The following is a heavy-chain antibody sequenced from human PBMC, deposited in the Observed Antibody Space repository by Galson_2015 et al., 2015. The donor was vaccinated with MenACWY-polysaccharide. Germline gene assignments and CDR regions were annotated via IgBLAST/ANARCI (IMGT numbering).Heavy chain of an antibody. J-gene: IGHJ3*01. Sequence: SLRLSCAASGFTFSSYWMHWVRQAPGEGLAWVSRINTDGSSTSYADSVKGRFTVSRDNAKNTVYLQMNSLRAEDTAVYYCARDPHRGAGCSIHDAFDVWGQGTKVTVSS. D-gene: IGHD2-15*01. V-gene: IGHV3-74*01. CDR3: ARDPHRGAGCSIHDAFDV. CDR1: GFTFSSYW. CDR2: INTDGSST.